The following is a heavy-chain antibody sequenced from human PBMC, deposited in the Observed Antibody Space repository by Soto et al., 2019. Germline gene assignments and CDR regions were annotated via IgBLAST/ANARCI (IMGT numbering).Heavy chain of an antibody. CDR1: GFSLSTSGVG. D-gene: IGHD2-2*01. V-gene: IGHV2-5*02. CDR2: LYWDDDQ. Sequence: SGPTLVNPTQTLTLTCTFSGFSLSTSGVGVGWIRQPPGKALEWLALLYWDDDQRHSPSLKSRLTITRDTSKNQVVLTMTNMDPADTATYYCAHTMPRLGQYTFDIWGQGTMVTVSS. CDR3: AHTMPRLGQYTFDI. J-gene: IGHJ3*02.